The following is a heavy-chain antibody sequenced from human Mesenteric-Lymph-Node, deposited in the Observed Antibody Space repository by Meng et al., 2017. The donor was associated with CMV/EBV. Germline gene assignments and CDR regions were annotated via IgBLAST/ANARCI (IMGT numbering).Heavy chain of an antibody. J-gene: IGHJ5*02. CDR3: AVMGRTAQYNWFDP. V-gene: IGHV3-23*01. CDR2: ISGSGSNT. Sequence: GESLKISCAASGLTFSSYAMSWVRQAPGKGLEWVSAISGSGSNTYYADSVKGRFTISRDNSKNTLYLQMNSLTAEDTAVYHCAVMGRTAQYNWFDPWGQGTLVTVSS. CDR1: GLTFSSYA. D-gene: IGHD3-10*01.